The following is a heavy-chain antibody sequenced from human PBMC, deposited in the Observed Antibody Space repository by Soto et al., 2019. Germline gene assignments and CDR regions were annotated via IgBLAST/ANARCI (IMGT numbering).Heavy chain of an antibody. CDR3: ARGGSLVVVTAPFDY. CDR2: INPSGGYT. J-gene: IGHJ4*02. D-gene: IGHD2-21*02. Sequence: QVRLVQSGPEVKKPGASVKVSCKASGYTFTDYYMNWVRQAPGQGLEWMGVINPSGGYTTYGQRFLGRLSMTRETSTNTVYMELSGLRFEDTAVYYCARGGSLVVVTAPFDYWGQGSLVIVSS. CDR1: GYTFTDYY. V-gene: IGHV1-46*03.